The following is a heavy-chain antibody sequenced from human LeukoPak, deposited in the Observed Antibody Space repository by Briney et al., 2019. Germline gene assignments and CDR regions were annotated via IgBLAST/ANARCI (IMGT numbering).Heavy chain of an antibody. CDR1: LLLYQVCA. CDR2: ISWNSGSI. CDR3: AKLSGALLNWQYYSDY. D-gene: IGHD7-27*01. Sequence: GGSLRLFCAVWLLLYQVCAKHWVRHAPGKGLEWVSGISWNSGSIGYADSVKGEFTISRDNAKNSLYLQMNSLRAEDTALYYCAKLSGALLNWQYYSDYWGQGTLVTVS. J-gene: IGHJ4*02. V-gene: IGHV3-9*01.